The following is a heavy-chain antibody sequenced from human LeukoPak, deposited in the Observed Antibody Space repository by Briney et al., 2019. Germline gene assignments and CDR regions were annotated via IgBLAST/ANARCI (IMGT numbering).Heavy chain of an antibody. Sequence: GGSLRLSCAASGFTFSSYGMHWVRQAPGKGLEWVAFIQFDGSDIFYADSVKGRFSVSRDNSKNTLYLQMNSLRAEDTAVYYCAKEKQLEPFDCWGQGTLVTVSS. CDR1: GFTFSSYG. CDR3: AKEKQLEPFDC. CDR2: IQFDGSDI. J-gene: IGHJ4*02. D-gene: IGHD1-1*01. V-gene: IGHV3-30*02.